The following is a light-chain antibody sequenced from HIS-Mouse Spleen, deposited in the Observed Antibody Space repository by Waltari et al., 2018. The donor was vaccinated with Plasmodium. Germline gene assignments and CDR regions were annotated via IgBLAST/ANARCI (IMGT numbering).Light chain of an antibody. V-gene: IGKV1-27*01. J-gene: IGKJ4*02. Sequence: DLQMTQSPSSLSASVGDRVTITCRPSQGISNYLAWYQQKPGKVPKLLIYAASTLQSGVPSRFSGSGSGTDFTLTISSLQPEDVATYYCQKYNSAPLTFGGGTKVEIK. CDR1: QGISNY. CDR2: AAS. CDR3: QKYNSAPLT.